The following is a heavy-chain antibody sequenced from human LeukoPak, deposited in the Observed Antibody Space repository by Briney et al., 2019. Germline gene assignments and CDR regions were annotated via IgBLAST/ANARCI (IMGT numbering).Heavy chain of an antibody. Sequence: GGSLRLSCAASGFSFNTYSMNWIRQAPGKGLEWVSSITDSGSSTYYPDSVKGRFTISRDNSKNTLFLQMHSLSAEDTAVYYCAARGSVRGVIITAAFDIWGQGTVVTVPS. J-gene: IGHJ3*02. CDR3: AARGSVRGVIITAAFDI. D-gene: IGHD3-10*01. V-gene: IGHV3-23*01. CDR2: ITDSGSST. CDR1: GFSFNTYS.